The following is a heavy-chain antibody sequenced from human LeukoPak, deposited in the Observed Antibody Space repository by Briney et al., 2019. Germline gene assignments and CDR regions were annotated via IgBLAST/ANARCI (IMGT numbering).Heavy chain of an antibody. Sequence: SVKVSCKSPGYTFTTYGITWVRQAPGQGLEWMGWISTYNGNTNYTQKLQGRVTMTTDTSTSTAYMELRSLRSDDTAMYYCARDRMDTGTYFDYWGQGTLVTVSS. V-gene: IGHV1-18*01. CDR2: ISTYNGNT. CDR3: ARDRMDTGTYFDY. J-gene: IGHJ4*02. CDR1: GYTFTTYG. D-gene: IGHD5-18*01.